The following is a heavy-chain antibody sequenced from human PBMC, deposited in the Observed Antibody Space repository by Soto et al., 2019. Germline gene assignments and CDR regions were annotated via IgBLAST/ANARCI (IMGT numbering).Heavy chain of an antibody. CDR2: IGNRGTGI. D-gene: IGHD2-15*01. J-gene: IGHJ5*01. CDR1: GFTFGDYY. V-gene: IGHV3-11*01. CDR3: ARDLGVVGMASLFDS. Sequence: QVQLVESGGGLVKPGGSLRLSCAASGFTFGDYYMTWIRQAPGKGLEWVSFIGNRGTGIYYADSVKGRFTMFRDNAKNSWYLQKNTLRAEDTPMCYSARDLGVVGMASLFDSWGQGTLVTVSS.